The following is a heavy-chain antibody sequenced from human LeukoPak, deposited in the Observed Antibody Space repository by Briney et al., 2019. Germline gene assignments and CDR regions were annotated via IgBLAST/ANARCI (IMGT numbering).Heavy chain of an antibody. J-gene: IGHJ3*02. CDR2: INYSGST. Sequence: PSETLSLTCAIYSESFSGYFWSWIRQPPGKGLEWIGEINYSGSTNYNPSLKSRVTISVDTSKNQFSLKLSSVTAADTAVYYCANYYGSGRYDDAFDIWGQGTMVTVSS. V-gene: IGHV4-34*01. D-gene: IGHD3-10*01. CDR1: SESFSGYF. CDR3: ANYYGSGRYDDAFDI.